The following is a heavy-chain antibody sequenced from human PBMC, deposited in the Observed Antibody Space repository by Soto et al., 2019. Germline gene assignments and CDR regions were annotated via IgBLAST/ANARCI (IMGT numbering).Heavy chain of an antibody. CDR1: GGSFSGYY. D-gene: IGHD3-3*01. Sequence: SETLSLTCAVYGGSFSGYYWSWIRQPPGKGLEWIGEINHSGSTNYNPSLKSRVTISVDTSKNQFSLKLSSVTAADTAVYYCARVKKAGYDFWSGSGFDYWGQGTLVTVS. CDR3: ARVKKAGYDFWSGSGFDY. V-gene: IGHV4-34*01. J-gene: IGHJ4*02. CDR2: INHSGST.